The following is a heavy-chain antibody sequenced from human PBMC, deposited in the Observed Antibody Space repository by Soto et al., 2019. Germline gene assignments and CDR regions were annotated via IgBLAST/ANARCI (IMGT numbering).Heavy chain of an antibody. Sequence: GGSLRLSCTASGFTFGDYAMSWFRQAPGKGLEWVGFIRSKAYGGTTEYAASVKGRFTISRDDSKSIAYLQMNSLKTEDTAVYYCTRDKTFLGQPAANRRPGWFDPWGQGTLVTVSS. CDR2: IRSKAYGGTT. D-gene: IGHD2-2*01. CDR3: TRDKTFLGQPAANRRPGWFDP. CDR1: GFTFGDYA. J-gene: IGHJ5*02. V-gene: IGHV3-49*03.